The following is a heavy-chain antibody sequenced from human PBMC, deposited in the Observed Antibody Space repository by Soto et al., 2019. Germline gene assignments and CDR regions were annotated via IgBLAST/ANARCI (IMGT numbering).Heavy chain of an antibody. CDR1: GDTFKNCV. D-gene: IGHD7-27*01. Sequence: QVQVVQSGVEVRRPGSSVKVSCKASGDTFKNCVISWVRQAPGQGLEWMGGIIPLFGTTDFAQRFQGRLTITTDESTTTAYTELSRLRSEDTATYYCAAALGFVKGSVVWGQGTTVIVSS. V-gene: IGHV1-69*01. J-gene: IGHJ6*02. CDR3: AAALGFVKGSVV. CDR2: IIPLFGTT.